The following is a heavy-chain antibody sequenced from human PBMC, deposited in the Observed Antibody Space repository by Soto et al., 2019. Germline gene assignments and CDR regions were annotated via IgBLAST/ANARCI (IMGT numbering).Heavy chain of an antibody. V-gene: IGHV3-15*01. CDR3: TTRNYDYIWGSYRLYAFDI. CDR1: GFTFSNAW. D-gene: IGHD3-16*02. CDR2: IKSKTDGGTT. J-gene: IGHJ3*02. Sequence: VQLVESGGGLVKPGGSLRLSCAASGFTFSNAWMSWVRQAPGKGLEWVGRIKSKTDGGTTDYAAPVKGRFTISRDDSKNTLYLQMNSLKTEDTAVYYCTTRNYDYIWGSYRLYAFDIWGQGTMVTVSS.